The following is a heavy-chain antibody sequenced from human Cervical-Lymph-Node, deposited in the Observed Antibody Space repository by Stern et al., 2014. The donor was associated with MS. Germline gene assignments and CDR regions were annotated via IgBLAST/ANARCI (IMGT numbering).Heavy chain of an antibody. CDR3: AGDPRGQENDFDI. V-gene: IGHV1-2*06. J-gene: IGHJ3*02. CDR1: EYTFTVYY. CDR2: INPNNGAT. Sequence: QVQLVQSGAEVKKPGASVKVSCTASEYTFTVYYLHWVRQAPGQGLQWMGRINPNNGATNYPQRFQGRVTMTRDTSISTAYMVLTGLTSDDTAVYYCAGDPRGQENDFDIWGQGTLVTVSS. D-gene: IGHD3-16*01.